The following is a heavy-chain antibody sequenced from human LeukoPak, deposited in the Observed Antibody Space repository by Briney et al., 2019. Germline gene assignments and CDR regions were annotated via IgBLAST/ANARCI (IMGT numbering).Heavy chain of an antibody. CDR1: GYTFTGYC. CDR2: INPNSGGT. CDR3: AREAPLTGSLFDY. J-gene: IGHJ4*02. Sequence: ASVKVSCKASGYTFTGYCIHWVRQAPGQGLEWMGRINPNSGGTNYAQNFQGRVTMTRDTSISTAYMELNRLRSDDTAVYYCAREAPLTGSLFDYWGQGTLVTVSS. D-gene: IGHD3-10*01. V-gene: IGHV1-2*06.